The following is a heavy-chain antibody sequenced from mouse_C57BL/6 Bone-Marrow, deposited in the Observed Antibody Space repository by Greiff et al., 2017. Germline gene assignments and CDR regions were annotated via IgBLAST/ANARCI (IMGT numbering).Heavy chain of an antibody. CDR2: INPNNGGT. D-gene: IGHD2-1*01. V-gene: IGHV1-22*01. Sequence: EVQLQQSGPELVKPGASVKMSCKASGYTFTDYNMHWVKQSHGKSLEWIGYINPNNGGTSYNQKFKGKATLTVTKSSSTAYMELRSLTSEDSAVYYCAREVYYGNYYWYFDVWGTGTTVTVSS. CDR3: AREVYYGNYYWYFDV. J-gene: IGHJ1*03. CDR1: GYTFTDYN.